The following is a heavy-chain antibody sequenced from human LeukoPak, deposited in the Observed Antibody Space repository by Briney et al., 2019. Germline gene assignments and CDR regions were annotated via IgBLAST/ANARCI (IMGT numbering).Heavy chain of an antibody. Sequence: PSETLSLTCAVYGGSFSGYYGSWIRQPPGKGLEWIGEINHSGSTNYNPSLKSRVTISVDTSKNQFSLKLSSVTATDTAVYYCARVLQFLGANYFDYWGQGTLVTVSS. V-gene: IGHV4-34*01. J-gene: IGHJ4*02. CDR1: GGSFSGYY. CDR2: INHSGST. CDR3: ARVLQFLGANYFDY. D-gene: IGHD2-21*02.